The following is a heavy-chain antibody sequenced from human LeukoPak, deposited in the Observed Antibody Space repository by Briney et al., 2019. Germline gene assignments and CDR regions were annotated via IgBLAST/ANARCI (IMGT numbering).Heavy chain of an antibody. CDR1: GFTFSSYG. D-gene: IGHD6-6*01. V-gene: IGHV3-33*01. CDR3: ARGHSSSSFDY. CDR2: IWYDGSNK. Sequence: PGGSLRLSCAASGFTFSSYGMHWVRQAPGKGLEWVAVIWYDGSNKYYADSVKGRFTISRDNSKNTLYLQMNSLRAEDTAVYYCARGHSSSSFDYWGQGTLVTVSS. J-gene: IGHJ4*02.